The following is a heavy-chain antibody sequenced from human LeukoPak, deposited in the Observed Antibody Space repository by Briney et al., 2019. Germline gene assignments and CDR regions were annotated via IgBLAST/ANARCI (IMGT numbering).Heavy chain of an antibody. V-gene: IGHV4-39*01. CDR2: IYYDGTA. CDR3: AKTKYHYDRSGFFFDF. CDR1: GGSISRSSYY. Sequence: SETLSLTCTVSGGSISRSSYYWGWIRQPPGKGLECIGIIYYDGTAYYNPSLKSRVTISVDTSKNQFSLELSSVTAADTAVYHCAKTKYHYDRSGFFFDFWGQGTLVTVSS. D-gene: IGHD3-22*01. J-gene: IGHJ4*02.